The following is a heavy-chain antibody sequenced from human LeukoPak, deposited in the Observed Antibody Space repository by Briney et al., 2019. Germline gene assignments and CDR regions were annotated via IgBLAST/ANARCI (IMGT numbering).Heavy chain of an antibody. V-gene: IGHV1-18*01. D-gene: IGHD1-14*01. CDR3: ARRVSGTTIGDY. CDR2: IIAHNGKT. CDR1: GYTFTNYG. J-gene: IGHJ4*02. Sequence: ASVKVSCKTSGYTFTNYGVTWVRQARGQGLEWMGWIIAHNGKTNYAQNLQGRVTMTTDTSTSTAYMEMRTLISDDTAVYYCARRVSGTTIGDYWGQGTLVTVSS.